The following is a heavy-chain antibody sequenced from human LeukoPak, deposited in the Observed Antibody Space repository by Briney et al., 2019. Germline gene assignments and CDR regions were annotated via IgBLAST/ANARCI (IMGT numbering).Heavy chain of an antibody. Sequence: GASVKVSCKASGYTFTSYYIHWLRQAPGQGLEWLGIINPSSGSTNSAQKFQGRVTMTTDTSTSTVYMELSSLRAEDTAIYYCARDLLLNSGSYGRFRHWGQGTLVTVSS. J-gene: IGHJ1*01. CDR3: ARDLLLNSGSYGRFRH. V-gene: IGHV1-46*01. CDR1: GYTFTSYY. CDR2: INPSSGST. D-gene: IGHD1-26*01.